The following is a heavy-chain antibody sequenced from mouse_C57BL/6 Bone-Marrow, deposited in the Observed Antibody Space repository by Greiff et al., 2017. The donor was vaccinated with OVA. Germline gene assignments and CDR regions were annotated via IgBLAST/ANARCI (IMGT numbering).Heavy chain of an antibody. Sequence: EVMLVESGGGLVQPGGSLKLSCAASGFTFSDYGMAWVRQAPRKGPEWVAFISNLAYSIYYADSVTGRFTISRENAKNTLYLEMSSLRSEDTAMYYCARSTMVTTGAMDYWGQGTSVTVSS. D-gene: IGHD2-2*01. J-gene: IGHJ4*01. CDR3: ARSTMVTTGAMDY. V-gene: IGHV5-15*01. CDR1: GFTFSDYG. CDR2: ISNLAYSI.